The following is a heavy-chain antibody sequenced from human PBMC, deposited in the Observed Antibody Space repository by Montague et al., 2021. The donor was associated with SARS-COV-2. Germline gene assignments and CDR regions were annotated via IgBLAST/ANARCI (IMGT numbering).Heavy chain of an antibody. CDR1: GYSISSGYY. CDR3: ARAIQSQPLVVVIAIPRPFYYFDH. V-gene: IGHV4-38-2*02. CDR2: INHTGSS. Sequence: SETLSLTCTVSGYSISSGYYWGWIRQPPGKGLEWIGEINHTGSSNYNPSFKSRVIMSVDTSKNQFSLKLSSVTAADTAVYYCARAIQSQPLVVVIAIPRPFYYFDHWSQGTLVTVSS. D-gene: IGHD2-21*01. J-gene: IGHJ4*02.